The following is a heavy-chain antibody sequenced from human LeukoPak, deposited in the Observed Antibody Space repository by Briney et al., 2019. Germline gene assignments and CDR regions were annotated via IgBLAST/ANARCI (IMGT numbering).Heavy chain of an antibody. J-gene: IGHJ6*02. V-gene: IGHV1-3*01. CDR2: INAGNGNT. CDR3: AREDCSSTSCLYYYYGMDV. D-gene: IGHD2-2*01. CDR1: GYTFTSYA. Sequence: ASVKVSCKASGYTFTSYAMHWVRQAPGQRLEWMRWINAGNGNTKYSQKFQGRVTITRDTSASTAYMELSSLRSEDTAVYYCAREDCSSTSCLYYYYGMDVWGQGTTVTVSS.